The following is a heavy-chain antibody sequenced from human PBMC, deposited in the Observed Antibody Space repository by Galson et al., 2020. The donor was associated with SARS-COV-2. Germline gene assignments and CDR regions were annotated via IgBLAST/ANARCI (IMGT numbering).Heavy chain of an antibody. V-gene: IGHV1-18*04. Sequence: ASAKVSCNASGYTFTSYGISWVRQAPGQGLEWMGWISAYNGNTNYAQKRQGRVTMTTDTSTSTAYMELRSLRSDDTAVYYCASDGESYSGSDCGACDIWGQGPLVTVSS. D-gene: IGHD1-26*01. CDR2: ISAYNGNT. CDR3: ASDGESYSGSDCGACDI. CDR1: GYTFTSYG. J-gene: IGHJ3*02.